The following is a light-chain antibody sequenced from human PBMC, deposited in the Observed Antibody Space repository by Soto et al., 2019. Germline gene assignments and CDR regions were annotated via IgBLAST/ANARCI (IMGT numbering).Light chain of an antibody. Sequence: DIVMTQSPDSLAVSLGERATINCKSSQRVLYSSNNKYYLAWYQQKPGQPPKLLIYWASTREYGVPDRFSGSGSETDFTLTISSLQAEDVAIYYCQQYYSTPLTFGGGTKVEIK. CDR1: QRVLYSSNNKYY. CDR2: WAS. J-gene: IGKJ4*01. CDR3: QQYYSTPLT. V-gene: IGKV4-1*01.